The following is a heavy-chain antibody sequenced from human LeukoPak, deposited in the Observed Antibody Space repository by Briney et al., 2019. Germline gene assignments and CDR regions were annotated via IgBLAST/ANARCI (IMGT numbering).Heavy chain of an antibody. CDR1: GFTFSSYG. D-gene: IGHD3-22*01. CDR3: AKDLNYDSSGYYCDY. V-gene: IGHV3-23*01. J-gene: IGHJ4*02. Sequence: GGSLRLSCAASGFTFSSYGMSWVRQAPGKGLEWVSAISGSGGSTYYADSVKGRFTISRDNSKNTLYLQMNSLRAEDTAVYYCAKDLNYDSSGYYCDYWGQGTLVTVSS. CDR2: ISGSGGST.